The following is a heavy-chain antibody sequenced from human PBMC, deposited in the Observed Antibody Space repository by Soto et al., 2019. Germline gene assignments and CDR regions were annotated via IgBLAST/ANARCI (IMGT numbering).Heavy chain of an antibody. Sequence: AAVKVSCKASGYTFTSYYMHWVRQAPGQGLEWMGIINPSGGSTSYAQKFQGRVTMTRDTSTSTVYMELSSLRSEDTAVYYCARDLWGTVYAFDIWGQGTMVTVSS. D-gene: IGHD3-16*01. CDR1: GYTFTSYY. J-gene: IGHJ3*02. CDR3: ARDLWGTVYAFDI. CDR2: INPSGGST. V-gene: IGHV1-46*01.